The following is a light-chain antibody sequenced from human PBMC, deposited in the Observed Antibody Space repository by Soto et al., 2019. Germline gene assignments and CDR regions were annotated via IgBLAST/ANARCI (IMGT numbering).Light chain of an antibody. CDR3: QSYDSSLSGSVV. CDR1: SSNIGAGYD. V-gene: IGLV1-40*01. CDR2: CNS. Sequence: QLVLTQPPSVSGAPGQRVTISCTGSSSNIGAGYDVHWYQQLPGTAPKLLIYCNSNRPSGVPDRFSGSKSGTSASLAITGLQAEDEADYYCQSYDSSLSGSVVFGGGTKLTVL. J-gene: IGLJ2*01.